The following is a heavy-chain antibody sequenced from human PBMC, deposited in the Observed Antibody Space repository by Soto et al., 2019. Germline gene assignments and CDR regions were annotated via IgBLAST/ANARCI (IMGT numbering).Heavy chain of an antibody. CDR1: GYTFTSYA. V-gene: IGHV1-3*01. J-gene: IGHJ4*02. Sequence: ASVKVSCKASGYTFTSYAMHWVRQAPGQRLEWMGWMNAGNGNTKYSQKFQGRVTITRDTSASTAYMELSSLTSEDTAVYYCARDNSGYSPIDYWGQGALVTVS. D-gene: IGHD3-22*01. CDR2: MNAGNGNT. CDR3: ARDNSGYSPIDY.